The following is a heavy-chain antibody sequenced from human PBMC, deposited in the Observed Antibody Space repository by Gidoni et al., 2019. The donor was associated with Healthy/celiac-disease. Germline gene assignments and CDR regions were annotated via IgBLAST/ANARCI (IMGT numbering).Heavy chain of an antibody. CDR2: IAPSDSST. CDR3: ARYHCGGDCYGMDV. V-gene: IGHV5-10-1*03. CDR1: GYSFTSYW. Sequence: EVQLVQPGAEVKKPGAPLRIACKGSGYSFTSYWISWVRQMPGTGLEWLGRIAPSDSSTNYSPSFQGHVTISADKSISTAYLQWSSLKASDTAMYYCARYHCGGDCYGMDVWGQGTTVTVSS. J-gene: IGHJ6*02. D-gene: IGHD2-21*01.